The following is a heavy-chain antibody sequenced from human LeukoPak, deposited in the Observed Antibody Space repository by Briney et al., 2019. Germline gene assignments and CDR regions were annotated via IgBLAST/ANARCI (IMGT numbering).Heavy chain of an antibody. D-gene: IGHD3-10*01. J-gene: IGHJ4*02. CDR2: IIHSEGT. V-gene: IGHV4-34*01. Sequence: SETLSLTCAVYDESFSPHYWSWIRQPPGKGLEWIGEIIHSEGTTYNPSLKSRVTISLDTSKKQFSLNLKSVTAADTAIYYCARGMVLDSWGQGTLVTVSS. CDR1: DESFSPHY. CDR3: ARGMVLDS.